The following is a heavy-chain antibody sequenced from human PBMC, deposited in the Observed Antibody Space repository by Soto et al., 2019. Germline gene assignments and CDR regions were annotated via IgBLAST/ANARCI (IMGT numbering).Heavy chain of an antibody. J-gene: IGHJ4*02. CDR2: ISSSGDII. D-gene: IGHD3-22*01. CDR3: ARDLGYYDSSGYLDY. CDR1: GFTFSVYY. V-gene: IGHV3-11*01. Sequence: GGSLRLSCEASGFTFSVYYMSWIRQAPGKGLEWVSYISSSGDIIYYADSMKGRFTISRDNAKNSLYLQMNNLRAEDTAVYYCARDLGYYDSSGYLDYWGQGTLVTVSS.